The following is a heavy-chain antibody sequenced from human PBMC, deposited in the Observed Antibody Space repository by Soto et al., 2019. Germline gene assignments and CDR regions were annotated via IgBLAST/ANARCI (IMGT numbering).Heavy chain of an antibody. CDR3: ARLPVVVIALGDLDP. CDR1: GDSISSSYY. Sequence: QLQLQESGPGLVKPSETLSLTCTVSGDSISSSYYWGWVRQPPGKGLECIGAVYYTGFTYYNPSLKSRLTISLDTSKNQFSLRLSSVTAADTAIYYCARLPVVVIALGDLDPWGPGPLVTVSS. D-gene: IGHD2-21*01. CDR2: VYYTGFT. J-gene: IGHJ5*02. V-gene: IGHV4-39*01.